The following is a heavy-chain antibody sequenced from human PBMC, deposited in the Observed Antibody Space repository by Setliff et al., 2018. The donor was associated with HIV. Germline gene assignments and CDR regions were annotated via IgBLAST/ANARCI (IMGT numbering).Heavy chain of an antibody. J-gene: IGHJ5*02. D-gene: IGHD3-10*01. V-gene: IGHV5-51*01. CDR3: VRHVSSSAVFDP. Sequence: SLKISCKGFGYSFTSYLIAWVRQTPGKGLEWMGNIHPRDSDTRYSPSFQGQVTLSVDKSIRTAYLQWSSLKASDTAMYYCVRHVSSSAVFDPWGQGTLVTVSS. CDR2: IHPRDSDT. CDR1: GYSFTSYL.